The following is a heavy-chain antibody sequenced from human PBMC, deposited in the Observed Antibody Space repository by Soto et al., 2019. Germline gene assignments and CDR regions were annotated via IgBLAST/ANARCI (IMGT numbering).Heavy chain of an antibody. CDR1: GDTFTSYY. CDR3: ARSSGGYFGIIIEGSNWFDP. CDR2: INPNGGST. D-gene: IGHD3-9*01. J-gene: IGHJ5*02. Sequence: ASVKVSCKAPGDTFTSYYLNWVRQAPGQGLEWMGVINPNGGSTKYAQKFQGRITMTRDTSRSTVYMELSSLRSEATAVYYCARSSGGYFGIIIEGSNWFDPWGQVTLGTVSS. V-gene: IGHV1-46*01.